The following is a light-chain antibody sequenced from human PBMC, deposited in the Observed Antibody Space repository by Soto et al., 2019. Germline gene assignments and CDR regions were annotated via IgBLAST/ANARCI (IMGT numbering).Light chain of an antibody. J-gene: IGLJ2*01. CDR2: STN. CDR3: MLYMGGGLVV. Sequence: TVVPQEPSFSVSPGGTVTLTCGLTSGSVSPSYYPRWYQQTPGQAPRTLIYSTNIRSSGVPDRVSGSILGNKAALTITGAQADDESDYHCMLYMGGGLVVFGGGTKLTVL. V-gene: IGLV8-61*01. CDR1: SGSVSPSYY.